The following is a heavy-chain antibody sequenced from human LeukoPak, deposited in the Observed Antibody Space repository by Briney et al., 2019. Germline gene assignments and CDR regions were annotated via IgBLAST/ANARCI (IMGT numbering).Heavy chain of an antibody. Sequence: PGGSLRPSCAASGFTFSDYYMSWIRQAPGKGLEWVSYISSSGSTIYYADSVKGRFTISRDNAKNSLYLQMSSLRAEDTAVYYCARGLVPAAAYDYWGQGTLVTVSS. V-gene: IGHV3-11*01. CDR1: GFTFSDYY. CDR2: ISSSGSTI. J-gene: IGHJ4*02. CDR3: ARGLVPAAAYDY. D-gene: IGHD2-2*01.